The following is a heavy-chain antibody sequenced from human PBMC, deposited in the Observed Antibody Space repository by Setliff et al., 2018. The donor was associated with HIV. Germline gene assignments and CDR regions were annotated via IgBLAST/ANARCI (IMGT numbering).Heavy chain of an antibody. CDR1: GGSLSSGSHY. CDR3: ARGDGYRANDAYYDTGMDV. Sequence: PSETLSLTCSVSGGSLSSGSHYCTWLRQAAGKGLEWIGHFYTSGTTNYNPSLESRVTISVDTSKNQFSLKLSSVTAADTAVYYCARGDGYRANDAYYDTGMDVWGQGITVTVSS. CDR2: FYTSGTT. J-gene: IGHJ6*02. D-gene: IGHD5-12*01. V-gene: IGHV4-61*10.